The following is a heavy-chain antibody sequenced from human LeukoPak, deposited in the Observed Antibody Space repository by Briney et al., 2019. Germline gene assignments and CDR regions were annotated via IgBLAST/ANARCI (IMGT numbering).Heavy chain of an antibody. D-gene: IGHD3-10*01. V-gene: IGHV3-48*03. CDR1: GFTFSSYE. CDR3: ARDRYYGSGTFDY. Sequence: GGSLRLSCAASGFTFSSYEMNWVRQAPGKGLEWVSYISSSGSTIYYADSVKGRFISSRDNTKNSLYLQMNSLRAEDTAVYYCARDRYYGSGTFDYWGQGTLVTVSS. CDR2: ISSSGSTI. J-gene: IGHJ4*02.